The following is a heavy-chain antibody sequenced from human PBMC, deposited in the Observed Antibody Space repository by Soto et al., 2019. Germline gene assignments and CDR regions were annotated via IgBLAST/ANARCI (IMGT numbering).Heavy chain of an antibody. CDR3: AKGRGYCSGGSCYSAFLDY. D-gene: IGHD2-15*01. J-gene: IGHJ4*02. CDR2: ISGSGGST. CDR1: GFTFSSYA. V-gene: IGHV3-23*01. Sequence: GGSLRLSCAASGFTFSSYAMSWVRQAPGKGLEWVSSISGSGGSTYDADSVKGRFTISRDNSKNTLYLQMNSLRAEDTAVYYCAKGRGYCSGGSCYSAFLDYWGQGTLVTVSS.